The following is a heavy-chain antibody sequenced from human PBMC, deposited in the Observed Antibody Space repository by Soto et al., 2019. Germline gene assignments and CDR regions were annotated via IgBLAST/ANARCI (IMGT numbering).Heavy chain of an antibody. CDR2: IYYSGKT. CDR1: SSAIGSSDCT. CDR3: ARLQGYCIRSSCTGYYAMDV. Sequence: TLSLNCTFTSSAIGSSDCTWAWICKPPGKVLEWIGSIYYSGKTYYNPSLNSRITVSVDTSKNQFSLNLSSVTAADTAVYYCARLQGYCIRSSCTGYYAMDVWGQGTTVT. D-gene: IGHD2-2*01. V-gene: IGHV4-39*01. J-gene: IGHJ6*02.